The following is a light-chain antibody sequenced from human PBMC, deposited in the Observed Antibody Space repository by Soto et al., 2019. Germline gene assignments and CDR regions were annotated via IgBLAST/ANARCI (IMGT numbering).Light chain of an antibody. J-gene: IGLJ1*01. CDR1: SSDVGGYNY. CDR2: AVT. Sequence: QSVLTQPASVSGSPGQSITISCTGTSSDVGGYNYVSWYQQHPGKARKLMIYAVTDRPSGVSSRFSGSKSGNTASLTISGLKDEEEDDYYCSSYTTSSTLFGTGTRSPC. CDR3: SSYTTSSTL. V-gene: IGLV2-14*01.